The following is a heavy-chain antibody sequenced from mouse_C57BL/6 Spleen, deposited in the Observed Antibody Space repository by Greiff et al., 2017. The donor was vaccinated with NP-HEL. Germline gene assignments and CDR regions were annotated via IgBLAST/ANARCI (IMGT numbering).Heavy chain of an antibody. CDR3: ARDGGSSFYWYFDV. D-gene: IGHD1-1*01. CDR1: GYSITSGYY. V-gene: IGHV3-6*01. Sequence: EVQLQQSGPGLVKPSQSLSLTCSVTGYSITSGYYWNWIRQFPGNKLEWMGYISYDGSNNYNPSLKNRISITRDTSKNQFFLKLNSVTTEDTATYYCARDGGSSFYWYFDVWGTGTTVTVSS. CDR2: ISYDGSN. J-gene: IGHJ1*03.